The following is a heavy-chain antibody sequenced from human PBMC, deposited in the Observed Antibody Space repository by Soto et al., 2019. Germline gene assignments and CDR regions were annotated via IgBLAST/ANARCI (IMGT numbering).Heavy chain of an antibody. CDR2: IYYSGST. J-gene: IGHJ6*02. V-gene: IGHV4-4*02. D-gene: IGHD2-15*01. CDR1: GGSISSSNW. Sequence: QVQLQESGPGLVKPSGTLSLTCAVSGGSISSSNWWSWVRQPPGKGLEWIGEIYYSGSTNYNPSLKSRVTISVDKSKNEFSLKLRAVTAADTAVYYCARGAVVVVAATPGYYYYGMDVWGQGTTVTVSS. CDR3: ARGAVVVVAATPGYYYYGMDV.